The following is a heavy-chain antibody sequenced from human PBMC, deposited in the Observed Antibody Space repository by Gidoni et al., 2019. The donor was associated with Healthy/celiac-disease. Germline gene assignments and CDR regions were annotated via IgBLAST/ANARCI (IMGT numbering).Heavy chain of an antibody. D-gene: IGHD2-15*01. CDR3: ARDIEEWGAFDI. V-gene: IGHV4-31*01. CDR2: IYYSGST. Sequence: QVQLQESGPGLVKPSQTLSLTCTVSGGSISSGGYYWSWIRQHPGKGLEWIGYIYYSGSTYYNPSLKSLVTISVDTSKNQFSLKLSSVTAADTAVYYCARDIEEWGAFDIWGQGTMVTVSS. J-gene: IGHJ3*02. CDR1: GGSISSGGYY.